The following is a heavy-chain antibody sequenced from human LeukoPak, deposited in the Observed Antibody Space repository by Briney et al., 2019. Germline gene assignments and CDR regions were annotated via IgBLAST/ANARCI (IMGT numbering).Heavy chain of an antibody. D-gene: IGHD3-22*01. J-gene: IGHJ5*02. CDR3: ARAFTTPYNWFDP. CDR1: GYTFTSYY. Sequence: ASVKVSCKASGYTFTSYYMHWVRQAPGQGLEWMEIINPSGGSTSYAQKFQGRVTMTRDMSTSTVYMELSSLRSEDTAVYYCARAFTTPYNWFDPWGQGTLVTVSS. V-gene: IGHV1-46*03. CDR2: INPSGGST.